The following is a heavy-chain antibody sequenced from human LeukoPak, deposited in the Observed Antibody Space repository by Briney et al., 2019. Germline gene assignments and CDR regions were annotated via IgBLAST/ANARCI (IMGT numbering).Heavy chain of an antibody. J-gene: IGHJ4*02. CDR1: GGTFSSYA. CDR2: LIPIFGTA. D-gene: IGHD3-10*01. Sequence: SVKVSCKASGGTFSSYAISWVRRAPGQGLEWMGGLIPIFGTANYAQKFQGRVTITADESTSTAYMELSSLRSEDTAVYYCARAGYGSGSFYKASFDYWGQGTLVTVSS. CDR3: ARAGYGSGSFYKASFDY. V-gene: IGHV1-69*13.